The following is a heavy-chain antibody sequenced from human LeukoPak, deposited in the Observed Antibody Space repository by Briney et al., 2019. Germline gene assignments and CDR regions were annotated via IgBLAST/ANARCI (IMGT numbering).Heavy chain of an antibody. CDR3: ARTWVAAGGGNFFDY. V-gene: IGHV4-39*01. D-gene: IGHD6-13*01. Sequence: WIRQPPGKGLEWIGSIYYSGSIYHNPSLKSRVTISVDTSKNQFSLNLSSVTAADTAVYYCARTWVAAGGGNFFDYWGQGTLVTVSS. J-gene: IGHJ4*02. CDR2: IYYSGSI.